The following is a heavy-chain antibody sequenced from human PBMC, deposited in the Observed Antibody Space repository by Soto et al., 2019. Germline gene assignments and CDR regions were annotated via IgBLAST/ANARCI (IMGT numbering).Heavy chain of an antibody. CDR2: ISSSSSTI. CDR3: ARGAWLVGDITSFDY. CDR1: GFTFSSYS. J-gene: IGHJ4*02. Sequence: PGGSLRLSCAVSGFTFSSYSMNWVRQAPGKGLEWVSYISSSSSTIYYADSVKGRFTLSRDNSKSTLLLEMNSPSAAETAVSYSARGAWLVGDITSFDYWGQGIQVTVSS. V-gene: IGHV3-48*01. D-gene: IGHD3-10*01.